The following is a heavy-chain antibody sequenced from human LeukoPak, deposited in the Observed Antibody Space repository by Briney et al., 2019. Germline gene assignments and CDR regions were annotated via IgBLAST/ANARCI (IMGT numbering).Heavy chain of an antibody. J-gene: IGHJ4*02. CDR3: ARDLRYYDSEESSD. CDR1: GFTFSSYS. V-gene: IGHV3-21*01. CDR2: ISSSSSYI. Sequence: GGSLRLSCAASGFTFSSYSMNWVRQAPGKGLEWVSSISSSSSYIYYADSVKGRFTISRDNAKNSLYLQMNSLRAEDTAVYYCARDLRYYDSEESSDWGQGTLVTVSS. D-gene: IGHD3-22*01.